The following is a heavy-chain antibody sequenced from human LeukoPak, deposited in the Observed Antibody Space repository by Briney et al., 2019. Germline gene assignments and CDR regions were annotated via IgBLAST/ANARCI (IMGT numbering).Heavy chain of an antibody. D-gene: IGHD5-24*01. CDR2: IKXDGSEK. Sequence: GGSLRLSXAASGFTXXXXXXXXVRQAXGKXLXXXANIKXDGSEKYYVXSVXXXXTFXRDNAKNSLYLQMNSLRAEDTAVYYCARAQKRGPYYFDYWGQGSLVTVSS. V-gene: IGHV3-7*05. CDR1: GFTXXXXX. CDR3: ARAQKRGPYYFDY. J-gene: IGHJ4*02.